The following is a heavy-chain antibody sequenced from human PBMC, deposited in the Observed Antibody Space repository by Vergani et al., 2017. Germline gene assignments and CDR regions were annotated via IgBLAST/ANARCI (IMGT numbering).Heavy chain of an antibody. CDR1: GGSISSSSYY. V-gene: IGHV4-39*01. Sequence: QLQLQESGPGLVKPSETLSLTCTVSGGSISSSSYYWGWIRQPPGKGLEWSVSIYYSGSTYYNPSLKSRVTISVDTAKNQCSLKLSSVTAADTAVDYCASEGLEDIVVGPAASFDYWGQGTLVTVSS. D-gene: IGHD2-2*01. CDR3: ASEGLEDIVVGPAASFDY. J-gene: IGHJ4*02. CDR2: IYYSGST.